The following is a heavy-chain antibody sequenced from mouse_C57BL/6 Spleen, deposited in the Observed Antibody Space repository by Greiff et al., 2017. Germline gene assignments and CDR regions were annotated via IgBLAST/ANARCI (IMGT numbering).Heavy chain of an antibody. J-gene: IGHJ1*03. D-gene: IGHD2-4*01. V-gene: IGHV5-6*01. CDR2: ISSGGSYT. CDR1: GFTFSSYG. Sequence: EVQLVESGGDLVKPGGSLKLSCAASGFTFSSYGMSWVRQTPDKRLEWVATISSGGSYTYYPDSVKGRFTISRDNAKNTLYLQMSSVKSEDTAMYYCARGGKVYYEYDERYCDVWGTETTVTVSS. CDR3: ARGGKVYYEYDERYCDV.